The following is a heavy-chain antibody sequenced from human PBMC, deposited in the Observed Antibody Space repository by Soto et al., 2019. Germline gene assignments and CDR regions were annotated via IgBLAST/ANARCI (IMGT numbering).Heavy chain of an antibody. D-gene: IGHD3-10*01. CDR1: GFSLSTSGVG. CDR3: AHRGYFDSGKQLDD. V-gene: IGHV2-5*02. Sequence: QITLKESGPTLVKPTQTLTLTCTFSGFSLSTSGVGVRWIRQPPEKLLEWLAIIYWDDEKRYSPSLKTRLTVTKDTSTNQVVLTMTIVDRVDTATDYCAHRGYFDSGKQLDDWGQGTMVSVSS. CDR2: IYWDDEK. J-gene: IGHJ4*02.